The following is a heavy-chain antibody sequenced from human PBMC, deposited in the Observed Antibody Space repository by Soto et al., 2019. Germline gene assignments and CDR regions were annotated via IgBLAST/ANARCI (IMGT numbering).Heavy chain of an antibody. Sequence: ETLSLTGTVSGDSVTSVSYYWSWIRQPPGKGLEWIGYIYYSGSADYNPSLGSRVTISIDTSKNQFSLKLTSVTAADTAVYYCARGVGFGYYYYHMDLWGQGTTVTVSS. V-gene: IGHV4-61*01. CDR2: IYYSGSA. CDR3: ARGVGFGYYYYHMDL. D-gene: IGHD3-10*01. J-gene: IGHJ6*02. CDR1: GDSVTSVSYY.